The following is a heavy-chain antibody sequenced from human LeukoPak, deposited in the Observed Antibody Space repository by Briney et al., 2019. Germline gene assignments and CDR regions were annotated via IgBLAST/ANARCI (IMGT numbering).Heavy chain of an antibody. CDR3: AKDRWGCSGGSCYAYYYYGMDV. D-gene: IGHD2-15*01. CDR2: MSYDGSNK. Sequence: GGSLRLSCAASGFTFSSYGMHWVRQAPGKGLEWVAVMSYDGSNKYYADSVKGRFTISRDNSKNTLYLQMNSLRAEDTAVYYCAKDRWGCSGGSCYAYYYYGMDVWGQGTTVTVSS. V-gene: IGHV3-30*18. CDR1: GFTFSSYG. J-gene: IGHJ6*02.